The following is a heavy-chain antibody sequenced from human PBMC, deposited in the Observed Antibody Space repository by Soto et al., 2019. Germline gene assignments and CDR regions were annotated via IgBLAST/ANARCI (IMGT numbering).Heavy chain of an antibody. J-gene: IGHJ6*03. CDR2: MNPNSGNT. CDR3: ARDGLDYDILTEPVFYYYYYMDV. D-gene: IGHD3-9*01. V-gene: IGHV1-8*01. CDR1: GYTFTSYD. Sequence: ASVKVSCKASGYTFTSYDINWVRQATGQGLEWMGWMNPNSGNTGYAQKFQGRVTMTRNTSISTAYMELSSLRSEDTAVYYCARDGLDYDILTEPVFYYYYYMDVWGKGTTVTVSS.